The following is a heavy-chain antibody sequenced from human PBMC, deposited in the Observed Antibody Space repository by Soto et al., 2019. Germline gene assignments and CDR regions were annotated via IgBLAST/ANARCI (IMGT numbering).Heavy chain of an antibody. D-gene: IGHD6-19*01. CDR2: INPSGGST. J-gene: IGHJ4*02. CDR3: ARDRAVAGSSALDY. CDR1: GYTFTSYY. V-gene: IGHV1-46*01. Sequence: GASVKVSCKASGYTFTSYYMHWVRQAPGQGLEWMGIINPSGGSTSYAQKFQGRVTITADESTSTAYMELSSLRSEDTAVYYCARDRAVAGSSALDYWGQGTLVTV.